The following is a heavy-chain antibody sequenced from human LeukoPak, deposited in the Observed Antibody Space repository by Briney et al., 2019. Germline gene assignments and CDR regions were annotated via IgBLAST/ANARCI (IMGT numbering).Heavy chain of an antibody. J-gene: IGHJ6*02. V-gene: IGHV1-46*01. CDR2: INPSDSNP. Sequence: ASVKVSCKASGYTFISHYMHWVRQAPGQGLEWMGIINPSDSNPKYAQKFQGRVTMTRDTSTSTVYMELRSLRSEDTAVYYCARAAHLWYYYGMGVWGQGTTVTVSS. CDR3: ARAAHLWYYYGMGV. CDR1: GYTFISHY.